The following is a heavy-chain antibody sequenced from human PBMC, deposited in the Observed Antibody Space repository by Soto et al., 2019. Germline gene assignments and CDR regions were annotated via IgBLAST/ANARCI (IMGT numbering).Heavy chain of an antibody. CDR1: GGSISSYY. V-gene: IGHV4-59*01. CDR3: ARAPDYDFWSGSNNWFDP. D-gene: IGHD3-3*01. J-gene: IGHJ5*02. CDR2: IYYSGST. Sequence: SETLSLTCTVSGGSISSYYWSWIRQPPGKGLEWIGYIYYSGSTNYNPSLKSRVTISVDTSKSQFSLKLSSVTAADTAVYYCARAPDYDFWSGSNNWFDPWGQGTLVTVSS.